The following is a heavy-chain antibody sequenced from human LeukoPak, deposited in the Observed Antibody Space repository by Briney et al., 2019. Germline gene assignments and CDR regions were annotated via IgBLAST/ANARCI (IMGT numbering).Heavy chain of an antibody. J-gene: IGHJ4*02. CDR1: GYTFTGYY. D-gene: IGHD1-1*01. Sequence: ASVKVSCKASGYTFTGYYMHWVRQAPGQGLEWMGWINPNSGGTNYAQKFQGRVTLTRDTSISTAYMELSRLSSTSDDTAVYYCARVGGTDLTWNGDYFDYWGQGTLVTVSS. CDR3: ARVGGTDLTWNGDYFDY. V-gene: IGHV1-2*02. CDR2: INPNSGGT.